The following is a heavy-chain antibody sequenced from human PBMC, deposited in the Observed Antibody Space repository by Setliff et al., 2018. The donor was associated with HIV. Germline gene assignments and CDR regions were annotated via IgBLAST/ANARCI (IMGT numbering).Heavy chain of an antibody. CDR2: IYYSGST. V-gene: IGHV4-39*01. J-gene: IGHJ4*02. D-gene: IGHD3-9*01. Sequence: SETLSLTCTVSGGSISSSSYYWGWIRQPPGKGLEWIGSIYYSGSTYYNPSLKSRVTISVDTSKNQFSLKLSSVTAADTAVYYCARRGAYYDILTGYRSHYFDYWGQGTLGTVSS. CDR1: GGSISSSSYY. CDR3: ARRGAYYDILTGYRSHYFDY.